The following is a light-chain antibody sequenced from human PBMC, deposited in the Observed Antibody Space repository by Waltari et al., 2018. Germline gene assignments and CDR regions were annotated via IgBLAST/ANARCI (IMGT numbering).Light chain of an antibody. CDR3: QQYYSRPLT. Sequence: DIVMTQSPDSLAVSLGERATINCRSSQSVLYNSNNFDYLAWYQQNPGQPPKLLFYWASTRESGVPDRFSGSGSGTEFTLTINSLQAEDVAIYYCQQYYSRPLTFGGGTRVEIK. J-gene: IGKJ4*01. CDR1: QSVLYNSNNFDY. V-gene: IGKV4-1*01. CDR2: WAS.